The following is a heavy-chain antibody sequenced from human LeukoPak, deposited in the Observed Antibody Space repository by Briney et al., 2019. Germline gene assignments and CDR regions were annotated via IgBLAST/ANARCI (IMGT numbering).Heavy chain of an antibody. Sequence: GGSLRLSCAASGFTFSSYGMHWVRQAPGKGLEWVAVISYDGSNKYYADSVKGRFTISRDNSKNTLYLQMNSLRAEDTAVYYCAKTSSSPDHYYYDGMDVWGQGTTVTVSS. CDR3: AKTSSSPDHYYYDGMDV. CDR2: ISYDGSNK. D-gene: IGHD6-6*01. CDR1: GFTFSSYG. V-gene: IGHV3-30*18. J-gene: IGHJ6*02.